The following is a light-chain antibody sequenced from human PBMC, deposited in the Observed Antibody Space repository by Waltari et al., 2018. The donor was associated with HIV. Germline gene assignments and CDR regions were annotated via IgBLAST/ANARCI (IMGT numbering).Light chain of an antibody. CDR2: GAS. V-gene: IGKV3-15*01. CDR1: QSVRSN. CDR3: QQYNNWPPYT. J-gene: IGKJ2*01. Sequence: EIVMTQSPATLSVSPGERATLSCRASQSVRSNLAWYQQNPGQAPRLLIYGASTRATGIPLRFSGSGSGTDFSLTISSLQSEDFAIYYCQQYNNWPPYTFGQGTKLEIK.